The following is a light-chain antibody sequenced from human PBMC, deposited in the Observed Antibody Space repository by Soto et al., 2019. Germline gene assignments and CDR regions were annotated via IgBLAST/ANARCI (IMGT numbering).Light chain of an antibody. CDR1: QGIRND. J-gene: IGKJ1*01. V-gene: IGKV1-6*01. CDR2: SAS. Sequence: AIQLTQSPSSLSASVGDRVTITCRASQGIRNDLGWYQQKPGKAPKLLIYSASFLQSGVPSRFSGSGSGTDFTLTISSLQPEDFATYYCLQGYIYPGTFGQGTKLEIK. CDR3: LQGYIYPGT.